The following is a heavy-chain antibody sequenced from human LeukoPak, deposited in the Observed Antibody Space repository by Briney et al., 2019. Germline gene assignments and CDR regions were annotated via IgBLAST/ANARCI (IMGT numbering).Heavy chain of an antibody. D-gene: IGHD1-26*01. CDR1: GFTFSSYG. CDR2: IWYDGSNK. CDR3: ARAARYSGSYADYFDY. J-gene: IGHJ4*02. Sequence: GGSLRLSCAASGFTFSSYGMHWVRQAPGKGLEWVAVIWYDGSNKYYADSVKGRFAISRDNSKNTLYLQMNSLRAEDTAVYYCARAARYSGSYADYFDYWGQGTLVTVSS. V-gene: IGHV3-33*01.